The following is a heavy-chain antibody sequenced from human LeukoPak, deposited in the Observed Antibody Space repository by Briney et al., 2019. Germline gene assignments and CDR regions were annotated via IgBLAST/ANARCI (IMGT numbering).Heavy chain of an antibody. Sequence: GGSLRLSCAASGFTFSSYAMSWVRQAPGKGLEWVSAISGSGGSTYYADSVKGRFTISRDNSKNTLYLQMNSLRAEDTAVYYCAKDQYYYDSSGYYDAFDIWGQGTMVTVYS. CDR2: ISGSGGST. V-gene: IGHV3-23*01. D-gene: IGHD3-22*01. CDR1: GFTFSSYA. CDR3: AKDQYYYDSSGYYDAFDI. J-gene: IGHJ3*02.